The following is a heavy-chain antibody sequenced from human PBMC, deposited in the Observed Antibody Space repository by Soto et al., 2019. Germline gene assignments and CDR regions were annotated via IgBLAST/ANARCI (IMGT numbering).Heavy chain of an antibody. CDR1: GFGFTFGGYS. D-gene: IGHD6-13*01. V-gene: IGHV3-23*01. J-gene: IGHJ6*02. Sequence: PGGSLRLSCAASGFGFTFGGYSMSWVRQAPGKGLEWVSTIISSGGSTYYADSVKGRFTISRDNPENTLYLQMSSLRVEDTALYYCARTRGIPAAVGAFGMDVWGQGTTVTVSS. CDR3: ARTRGIPAAVGAFGMDV. CDR2: IISSGGST.